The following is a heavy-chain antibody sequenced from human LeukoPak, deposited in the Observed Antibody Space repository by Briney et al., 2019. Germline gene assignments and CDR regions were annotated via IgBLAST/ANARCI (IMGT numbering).Heavy chain of an antibody. V-gene: IGHV4-4*08. J-gene: IGHJ3*02. Sequence: PSETLSLTCTISGGSVTNSYWSWVRRPPGKGLEWLGNIYSSGFSNSKSSLKSRLTMSFDTSKKQFSLRLTSVTAADTAVYYCARRHQISTYSPYAFDIWGQGTVVTVSS. D-gene: IGHD2-21*01. CDR2: IYSSGFS. CDR3: ARRHQISTYSPYAFDI. CDR1: GGSVTNSY.